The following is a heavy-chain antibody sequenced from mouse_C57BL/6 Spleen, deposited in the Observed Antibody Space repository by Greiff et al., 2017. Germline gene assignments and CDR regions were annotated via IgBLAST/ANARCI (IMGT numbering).Heavy chain of an antibody. CDR3: ARGNYHGAMDY. D-gene: IGHD2-1*01. J-gene: IGHJ4*01. V-gene: IGHV1-26*01. Sequence: VQLQQSGPELVKPGASVKISCKASGYTFTDYYMNWVKQSHGKSLEWIGDINPNNGGTSYNQKFKGKATLTVDKSSSTAYMELRSLTSEDSAVYYCARGNYHGAMDYWGQGTSVTVSS. CDR2: INPNNGGT. CDR1: GYTFTDYY.